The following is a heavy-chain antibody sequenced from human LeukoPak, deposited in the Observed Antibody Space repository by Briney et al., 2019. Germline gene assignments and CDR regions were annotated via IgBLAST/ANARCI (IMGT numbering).Heavy chain of an antibody. J-gene: IGHJ5*02. CDR3: AKDGTMVRGVIITGFDP. V-gene: IGHV3-23*01. D-gene: IGHD3-10*01. Sequence: GGSLRLSCAASGFTFSSYAMSWVRQAPGKGLEWVSAISGGSTYYADSVKGRFTISRDNSKNTLYLQMNSLRAEDTAVYYCAKDGTMVRGVIITGFDPWGQGTLVTVSS. CDR2: ISGGST. CDR1: GFTFSSYA.